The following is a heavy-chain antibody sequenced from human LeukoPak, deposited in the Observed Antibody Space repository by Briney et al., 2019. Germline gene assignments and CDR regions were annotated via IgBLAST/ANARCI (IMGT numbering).Heavy chain of an antibody. Sequence: SSETLSLTCTVSGGSISSYYWSWIRQPPGKGLEWIGYIYYSGSTNYNPSLKSRVTISVDTSKNQFSLKLSSVTAADTAVYYCAARYYDSSGYPYWGQGTLVTVSS. V-gene: IGHV4-59*08. D-gene: IGHD3-22*01. CDR2: IYYSGST. CDR1: GGSISSYY. CDR3: AARYYDSSGYPY. J-gene: IGHJ4*02.